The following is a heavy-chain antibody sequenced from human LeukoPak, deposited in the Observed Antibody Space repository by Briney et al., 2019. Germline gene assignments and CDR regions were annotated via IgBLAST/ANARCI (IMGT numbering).Heavy chain of an antibody. V-gene: IGHV3-30*02. D-gene: IGHD3-10*01. J-gene: IGHJ4*02. CDR3: AKMVRGVIPYFDY. CDR2: IRYDGSNK. CDR1: GFTFSSYG. Sequence: GSLRLSCAASGFTFSSYGMHWVRQAPGKGLEWVAFIRYDGSNKYYADSVKGRFTISRDNSKNTLYPQMNSLRAEDTAVYYCAKMVRGVIPYFDYWGQGTLVTVSS.